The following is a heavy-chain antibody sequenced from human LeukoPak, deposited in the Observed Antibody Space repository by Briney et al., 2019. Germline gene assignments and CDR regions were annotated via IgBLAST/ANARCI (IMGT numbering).Heavy chain of an antibody. CDR1: GGSFSGYY. J-gene: IGHJ5*02. V-gene: IGHV4-34*01. Sequence: SETLSLTCAVYGGSFSGYYWSWIRQPPGKGLEWIGEINHSGSTNYNPSLKSRVTISVDMSKNQFSLKLSSVTAADTAVYYCARGGNCSGGSCYSDRGWFDPWGQGTLVTVSS. CDR3: ARGGNCSGGSCYSDRGWFDP. D-gene: IGHD2-15*01. CDR2: INHSGST.